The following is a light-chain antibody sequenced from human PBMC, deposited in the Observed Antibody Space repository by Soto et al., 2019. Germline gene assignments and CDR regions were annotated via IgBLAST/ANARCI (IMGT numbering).Light chain of an antibody. CDR1: SSDVGGYNY. Sequence: QSVLTQPPSASGSPGQSVTISCTGTSSDVGGYNYVSWYQQHPGKAPKLMIYEVTKRPSGVPDRFSGSKSGNTASLTVSGLQAEDEADYYCSSFGGSNNVFGTGTKVTAL. CDR2: EVT. V-gene: IGLV2-8*01. J-gene: IGLJ1*01. CDR3: SSFGGSNNV.